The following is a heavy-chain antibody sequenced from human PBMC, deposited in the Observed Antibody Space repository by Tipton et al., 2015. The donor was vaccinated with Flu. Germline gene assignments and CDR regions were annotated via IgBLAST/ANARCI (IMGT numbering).Heavy chain of an antibody. CDR2: INPNSGGT. CDR1: GYTFTGYY. Sequence: QLVQSGAEVKKPGASVKVSCKASGYTFTGYYMHWVRQAPGQGLERMGRINPNSGGTNYAQKFQGRVTMTRDTSISTAYMELSRLRSDDTAVYYCARDLMITFGGAGDYWGQGTLVTVSS. J-gene: IGHJ4*02. V-gene: IGHV1-2*06. CDR3: ARDLMITFGGAGDY. D-gene: IGHD3-16*01.